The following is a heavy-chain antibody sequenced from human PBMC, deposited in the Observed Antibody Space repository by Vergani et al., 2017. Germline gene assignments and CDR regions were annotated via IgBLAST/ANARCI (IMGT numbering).Heavy chain of an antibody. Sequence: EVQLVESGGGLVQPGGSLRLSCAASGFTFSSYCMHWVRQAPGKGLVWVSRINSDGSSNSYADSVKGRFTISRDNAKNTLYLQMNSLRAEDTAVYYCARETRGYSYGLDDWGQGTLVTVSS. J-gene: IGHJ4*02. CDR2: INSDGSSN. CDR1: GFTFSSYC. CDR3: ARETRGYSYGLDD. V-gene: IGHV3-74*01. D-gene: IGHD5-18*01.